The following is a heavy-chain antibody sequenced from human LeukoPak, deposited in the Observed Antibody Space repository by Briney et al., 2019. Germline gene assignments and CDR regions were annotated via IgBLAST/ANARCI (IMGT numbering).Heavy chain of an antibody. V-gene: IGHV1-69*05. CDR3: ATDNWNYRPKRVYMDV. J-gene: IGHJ6*03. Sequence: SVKVSCKASGGTFSSYAIRWVRQAPGQGLEWMGGIIPIFGTANYAQKFQGRVTITTDESTSTAYMELSSLRSEDTAVYYCATDNWNYRPKRVYMDVWGKGTTVTVSS. CDR1: GGTFSSYA. CDR2: IIPIFGTA. D-gene: IGHD1-7*01.